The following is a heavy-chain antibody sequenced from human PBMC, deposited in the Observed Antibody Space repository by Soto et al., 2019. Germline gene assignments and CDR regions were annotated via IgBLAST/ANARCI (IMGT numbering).Heavy chain of an antibody. J-gene: IGHJ3*02. CDR3: ARSRTTVVTPGDAFDI. CDR1: GFTFSSYA. V-gene: IGHV3-30-3*01. D-gene: IGHD4-17*01. Sequence: QVQLVESGGGVVQPGRSLRLSCAASGFTFSSYAMHWVRQAPGKGLEWVAVISYDGSNKYYADSVKGRFTISRDNSQNTLYLQMNSLRAEDTAVYYCARSRTTVVTPGDAFDIWGQGTMVTVSS. CDR2: ISYDGSNK.